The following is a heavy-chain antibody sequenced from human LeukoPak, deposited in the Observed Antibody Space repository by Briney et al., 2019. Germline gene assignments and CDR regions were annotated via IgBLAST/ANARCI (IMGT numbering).Heavy chain of an antibody. CDR3: ARNTETPIPLPNYFDY. CDR2: INTGNGNT. CDR1: GYTFASYA. Sequence: ASVKVSCKASGYTFASYAMHWVRQAPGQRLECMGWINTGNGNTKYSQKFQGRVTITRDTSASTAYMDLSSLRSEDTAVYYCARNTETPIPLPNYFDYWGQGTLVTVS. V-gene: IGHV1-3*04. J-gene: IGHJ4*02. D-gene: IGHD4-17*01.